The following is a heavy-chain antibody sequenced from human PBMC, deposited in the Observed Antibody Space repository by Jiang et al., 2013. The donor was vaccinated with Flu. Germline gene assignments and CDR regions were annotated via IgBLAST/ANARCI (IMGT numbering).Heavy chain of an antibody. V-gene: IGHV4-34*01. J-gene: IGHJ5*02. CDR2: INHSGST. Sequence: SETLSLTCAVYGGSFSGYYWSWIRQPPGKGLEWIGEINHSGSTNYNPSLKSRVTISVDTSKNQFSLKLSSVTAADTAVYYCARGPVEDYSLGGFDPWGQG. D-gene: IGHD4-11*01. CDR3: ARGPVEDYSLGGFDP. CDR1: GGSFSGYY.